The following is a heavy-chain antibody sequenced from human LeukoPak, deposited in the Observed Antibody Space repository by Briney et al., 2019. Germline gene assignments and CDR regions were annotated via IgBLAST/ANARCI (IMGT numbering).Heavy chain of an antibody. CDR3: AGIAVAVF. CDR1: GLTFSSYA. CDR2: ISYDGSNK. D-gene: IGHD6-19*01. J-gene: IGHJ4*02. V-gene: IGHV3-30-3*01. Sequence: GGSLRLSCAASGLTFSSYAMHWVRQAPGKGLEWVAVISYDGSNKYYADSVKGRFTISRDNSKNTLYLQMNSLRAEDTAVYYCAGIAVAVFWGQGALVTVSS.